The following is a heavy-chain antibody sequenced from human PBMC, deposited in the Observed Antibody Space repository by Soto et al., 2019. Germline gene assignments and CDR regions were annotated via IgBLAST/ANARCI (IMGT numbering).Heavy chain of an antibody. CDR2: IIPIFGTA. CDR3: ATIIAAAVGMDV. D-gene: IGHD6-13*01. J-gene: IGHJ6*02. Sequence: QVQLVQSGAEVKKPGSSVKVSCKASGGTFSSYAISWVRQAPGQGLEWMGGIIPIFGTANYAQKCQGRVTITADETTSTAYMELSSVRSEDTAVYYCATIIAAAVGMDVWGQGTTVTVSS. CDR1: GGTFSSYA. V-gene: IGHV1-69*01.